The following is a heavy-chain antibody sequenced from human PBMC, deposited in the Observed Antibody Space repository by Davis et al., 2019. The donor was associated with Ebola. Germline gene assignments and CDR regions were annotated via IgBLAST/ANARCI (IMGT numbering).Heavy chain of an antibody. D-gene: IGHD3-16*01. V-gene: IGHV1-69*13. CDR3: ARGVFFFRNAGGLDP. Sequence: AASVKVSCKASGGTFSSYAISWVRQAPGQGLEWMGGIIPIFGTANYAQKFQGRVTITADESTSTAYMELRSLRSDDTAVYYCARGVFFFRNAGGLDPWGQGTLVTVSS. CDR2: IIPIFGTA. J-gene: IGHJ5*02. CDR1: GGTFSSYA.